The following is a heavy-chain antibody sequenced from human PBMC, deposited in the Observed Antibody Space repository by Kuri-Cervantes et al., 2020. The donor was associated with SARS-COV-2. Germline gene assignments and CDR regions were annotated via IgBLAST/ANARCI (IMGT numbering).Heavy chain of an antibody. J-gene: IGHJ5*02. D-gene: IGHD2-2*01. V-gene: IGHV4-4*07. CDR2: IYTSGST. CDR1: GGSINNKFYY. Sequence: SETLSLTCTVSGGSINNKFYYWGWIRQPAGKGLEWIGRIYTSGSTNYNPSLKSRVTMSVDTSKNQFSLKLSSVTAADTAVYYCARDHSPISDPIVVVPAASWFDPWGQGTLVTVSS. CDR3: ARDHSPISDPIVVVPAASWFDP.